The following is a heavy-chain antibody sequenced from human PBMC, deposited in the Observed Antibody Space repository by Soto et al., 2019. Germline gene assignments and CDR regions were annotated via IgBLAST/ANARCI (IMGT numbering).Heavy chain of an antibody. Sequence: ASVKVSCKASGYTFTGYYMHWVRQAPGQGLEWMGWINPNSGGTNYAQKFQGWVTMTRDTSISTAYMELSRLRSDDTAVYYCARGRPSEDYGDYIFDYWGQGTLVTVSS. CDR2: INPNSGGT. CDR3: ARGRPSEDYGDYIFDY. CDR1: GYTFTGYY. D-gene: IGHD4-17*01. V-gene: IGHV1-2*04. J-gene: IGHJ4*02.